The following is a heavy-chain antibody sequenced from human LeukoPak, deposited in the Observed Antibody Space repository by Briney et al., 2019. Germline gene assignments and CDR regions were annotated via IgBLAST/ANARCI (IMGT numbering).Heavy chain of an antibody. CDR1: GYSISSGYY. Sequence: SETLSLTCTVSGYSISSGYYWGWIRQPPGKGLEWIGSIYHSGSTYYNPSLKSRVTISVDTSKNQFSLKLSSVTAADTAVYYCATLYYDFWSGWYYMDVWGKGTTVTVSS. CDR3: ATLYYDFWSGWYYMDV. D-gene: IGHD3-3*01. CDR2: IYHSGST. J-gene: IGHJ6*03. V-gene: IGHV4-38-2*02.